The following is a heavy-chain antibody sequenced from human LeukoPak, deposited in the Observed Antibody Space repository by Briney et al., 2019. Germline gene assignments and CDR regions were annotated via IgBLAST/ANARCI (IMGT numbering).Heavy chain of an antibody. V-gene: IGHV3-30*18. Sequence: PGGSLRLSCAASGFTFSSYGMHWVRQAPGKGLEWVAVISYDGSNKYYADSVKGRFTISRDNSKNTLYLQMNSLRAEDTAVYYCAKDFYCDGDCYAIDYWGQGTLVTVSS. D-gene: IGHD2-21*02. CDR3: AKDFYCDGDCYAIDY. CDR2: ISYDGSNK. CDR1: GFTFSSYG. J-gene: IGHJ4*02.